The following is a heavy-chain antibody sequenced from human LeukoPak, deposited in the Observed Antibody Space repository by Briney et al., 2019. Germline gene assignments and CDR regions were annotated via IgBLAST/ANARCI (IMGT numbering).Heavy chain of an antibody. V-gene: IGHV1-2*02. J-gene: IGHJ5*02. CDR2: INPNSGGT. Sequence: ASVKVSCKASGYTFTGYYMHWVRQAPGQGLEWMGWINPNSGGTNYAQKFQGRVTMTRDTSISTAYMELSRLRSEDTAVYYCARDQSGEWELLSGWWFDPWGQGTLVTVSS. D-gene: IGHD1-26*01. CDR3: ARDQSGEWELLSGWWFDP. CDR1: GYTFTGYY.